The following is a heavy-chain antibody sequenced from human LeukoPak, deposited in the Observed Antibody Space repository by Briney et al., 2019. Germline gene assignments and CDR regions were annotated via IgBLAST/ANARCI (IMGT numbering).Heavy chain of an antibody. CDR2: IRSKAYGGTT. Sequence: PGGSLRLSRTASGFTFGDYAMSWVRQAPGKGLDWVGFIRSKAYGGTTEYAASVKGRFTISRDDSKSIAYLQMNSLKTEDTAVYYCTRVYGDYRRHYFDYWGQGTLVTVSS. V-gene: IGHV3-49*04. CDR1: GFTFGDYA. D-gene: IGHD4-17*01. J-gene: IGHJ4*02. CDR3: TRVYGDYRRHYFDY.